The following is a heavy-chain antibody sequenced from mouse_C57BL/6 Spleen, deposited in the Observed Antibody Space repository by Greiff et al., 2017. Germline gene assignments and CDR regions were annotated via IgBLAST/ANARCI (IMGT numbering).Heavy chain of an antibody. CDR2: INYDGSST. D-gene: IGHD3-1*01. Sequence: EVNVVESEGGLVQPGSSMKLSCTASGFTFSDYYMAWVRQVPEKGLEWVANINYDGSSTYYLDSLKSRFIISRDNAKNILYLQMSSLKSEDTATYYCAREGGSYYFDYWGQGTTLTVSS. V-gene: IGHV5-16*01. CDR1: GFTFSDYY. J-gene: IGHJ2*01. CDR3: AREGGSYYFDY.